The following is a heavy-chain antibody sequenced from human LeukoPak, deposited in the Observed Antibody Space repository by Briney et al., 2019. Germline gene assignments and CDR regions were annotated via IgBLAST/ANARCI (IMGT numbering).Heavy chain of an antibody. D-gene: IGHD1-14*01. Sequence: MGWISAYNGNTNYAQKLQGRVTMTTDTSTSTAYMELRSLRSDDTAVYYCARSPEGDWFDPWGQGTLVTVSS. CDR3: ARSPEGDWFDP. J-gene: IGHJ5*02. CDR2: ISAYNGNT. V-gene: IGHV1-18*01.